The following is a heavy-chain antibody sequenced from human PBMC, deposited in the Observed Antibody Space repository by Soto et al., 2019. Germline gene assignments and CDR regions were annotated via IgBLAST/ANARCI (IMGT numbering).Heavy chain of an antibody. V-gene: IGHV1-69*12. CDR2: IIPIFGTA. Sequence: QVQLVQSGAEVKKPGSSVKVSCKASGGTFSSYAISWVRQAPGQGLEWMGGIIPIFGTANYAQKFQGRVTITADEXXSXAXXELSSLRSEDTAVYYCARAKIVLVPAAPQYYGMDVWGQGTTVTVSS. CDR3: ARAKIVLVPAAPQYYGMDV. J-gene: IGHJ6*02. D-gene: IGHD2-2*01. CDR1: GGTFSSYA.